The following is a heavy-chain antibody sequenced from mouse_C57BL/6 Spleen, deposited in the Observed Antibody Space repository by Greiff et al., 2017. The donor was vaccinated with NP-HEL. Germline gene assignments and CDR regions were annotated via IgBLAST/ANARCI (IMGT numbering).Heavy chain of an antibody. CDR2: IRNKANGYTT. CDR3: ARSSGYFDV. CDR1: GFTFTDYY. V-gene: IGHV7-3*01. J-gene: IGHJ1*03. Sequence: EVKLMESGGGLVQPGGSLSLSCAASGFTFTDYYMSWVRQPPGKALEWLGFIRNKANGYTTEYSASVKGRFTISRDNSQSILYLQMNALRAEDSATYYCARSSGYFDVWGTGTTVTVSS.